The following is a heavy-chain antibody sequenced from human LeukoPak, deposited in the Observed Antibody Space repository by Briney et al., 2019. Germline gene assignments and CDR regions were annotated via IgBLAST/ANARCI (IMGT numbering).Heavy chain of an antibody. J-gene: IGHJ4*02. V-gene: IGHV5-51*07. D-gene: IGHD4-17*01. Sequence: GESLKISCKGSGYSFTNYWIAWVHQMPGKGPEWMGINYPGDSDTRYSPSFQGQVTITADKSINTAYLQWSSLKASDTAMYYCARPLNGDYTYWGQGTLVTVSS. CDR1: GYSFTNYW. CDR2: NYPGDSDT. CDR3: ARPLNGDYTY.